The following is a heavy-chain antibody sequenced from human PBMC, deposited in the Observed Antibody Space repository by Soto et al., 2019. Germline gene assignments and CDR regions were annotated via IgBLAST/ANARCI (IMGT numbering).Heavy chain of an antibody. CDR2: ITPIFATA. J-gene: IGHJ4*02. CDR3: ASPSASGIF. Sequence: QVQLVQSGAEVKRPGSSVKVSCKASGGPFSSSAFNWVRQAPGHGLEWMGAITPIFATANYAQRFQGRLTISAVASTTTVYMDLGSLTFDETVLYYCASPSASGIFWGQGSGVTVSS. V-gene: IGHV1-69*01. CDR1: GGPFSSSA.